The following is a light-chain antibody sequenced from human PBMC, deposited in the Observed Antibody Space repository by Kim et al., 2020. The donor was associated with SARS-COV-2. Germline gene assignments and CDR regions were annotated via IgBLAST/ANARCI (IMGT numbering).Light chain of an antibody. Sequence: SSELTQDPAVSVALGQTVRITCQGDNLRTYSTSWYQQKPGQAPLLVIYSKNNRPSGIPDRFSGSASGNTASLTITGAQAEDEADYYFHSRGSGGGHLVFG. J-gene: IGLJ3*02. CDR3: HSRGSGGGHLV. CDR1: NLRTYS. CDR2: SKN. V-gene: IGLV3-19*01.